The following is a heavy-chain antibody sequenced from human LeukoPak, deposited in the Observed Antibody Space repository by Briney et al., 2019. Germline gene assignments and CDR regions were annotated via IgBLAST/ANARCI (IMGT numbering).Heavy chain of an antibody. CDR1: GFTFSDYS. D-gene: IGHD1-26*01. V-gene: IGHV3-48*04. Sequence: GSLRLSCAASGFTFSDYSMNWVRQAPGRGLEWVSYITSTGSTIYYADSMKGRFTISRDNAKNSLYLQMNSLRAEDSALYYCARDQSVGGLFDYWGQGTLVTVSS. J-gene: IGHJ4*02. CDR3: ARDQSVGGLFDY. CDR2: ITSTGSTI.